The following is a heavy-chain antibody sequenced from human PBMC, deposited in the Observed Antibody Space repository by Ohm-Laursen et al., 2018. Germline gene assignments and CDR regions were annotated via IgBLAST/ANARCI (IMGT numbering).Heavy chain of an antibody. Sequence: TLSLTCPVSGGSISSGGYYWSWIRQHPGKGLEWIGYIYYSGSTYYNPSLKSLVTISVDTSKNQFSLKLSSVTAADTAVYYCARMGDYGDFQHWGQGTLVTVSS. CDR1: GGSISSGGYY. CDR3: ARMGDYGDFQH. V-gene: IGHV4-31*01. D-gene: IGHD4-17*01. J-gene: IGHJ1*01. CDR2: IYYSGST.